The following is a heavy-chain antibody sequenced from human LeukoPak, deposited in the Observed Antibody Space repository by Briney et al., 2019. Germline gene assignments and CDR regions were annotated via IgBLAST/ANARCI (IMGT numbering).Heavy chain of an antibody. D-gene: IGHD2-15*01. CDR1: GGSISTYF. CDR3: ARGGRSLVAAQFDL. J-gene: IGHJ2*01. CDR2: INHSGST. V-gene: IGHV4-34*01. Sequence: SETLSLTCTVSGGSISTYFWSWIRQPPGKGLEWIGEINHSGSTNYNPSLKSRVTISVDTSKNQFSLKLSSVTAADTAVYYCARGGRSLVAAQFDLWGRGTLVTVSS.